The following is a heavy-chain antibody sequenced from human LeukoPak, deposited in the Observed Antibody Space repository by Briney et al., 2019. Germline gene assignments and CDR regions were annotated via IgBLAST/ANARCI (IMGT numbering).Heavy chain of an antibody. Sequence: PGGSLRLSCAASGFTFGSYDMHWVRQAPGKGLEWVAVIWYDGSNKYYADSVKGRFTISRDISKNTLYLQMNSLRAEDTAVYYCARAQLGYWYFDLWGRGTLVAVSS. CDR1: GFTFGSYD. J-gene: IGHJ2*01. CDR3: ARAQLGYWYFDL. V-gene: IGHV3-33*01. CDR2: IWYDGSNK. D-gene: IGHD1-1*01.